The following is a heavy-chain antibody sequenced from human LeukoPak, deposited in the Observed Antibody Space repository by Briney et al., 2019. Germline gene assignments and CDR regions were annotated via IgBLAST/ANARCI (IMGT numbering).Heavy chain of an antibody. J-gene: IGHJ3*01. CDR3: ASLFLTGYGPVGSDAFD. Sequence: ASVKVSCKASGGTFSSYAISWVRQAPGQGLEWMGGIIPIFGTANYAQKFQGRATITADESTSTAYMELSSLRSEDTAVYYCASLFLTGYGPVGSDAFDLGPRDNGHRLF. V-gene: IGHV1-69*13. D-gene: IGHD3-9*01. CDR2: IIPIFGTA. CDR1: GGTFSSYA.